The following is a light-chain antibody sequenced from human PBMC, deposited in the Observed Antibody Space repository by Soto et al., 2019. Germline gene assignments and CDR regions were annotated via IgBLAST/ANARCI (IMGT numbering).Light chain of an antibody. CDR2: GNS. CDR3: QSYDSSLSGLYV. J-gene: IGLJ1*01. Sequence: QSALTQPPSVSGAPGQRVTISCTGSSSNIGAGYNVHWYQQLPGTPPKLLIFGNSQRPSGVPDRFSGSKSGTSASLAITGLQAEDEADYYCQSYDSSLSGLYVFGTGTKVTVL. CDR1: SSNIGAGYN. V-gene: IGLV1-40*01.